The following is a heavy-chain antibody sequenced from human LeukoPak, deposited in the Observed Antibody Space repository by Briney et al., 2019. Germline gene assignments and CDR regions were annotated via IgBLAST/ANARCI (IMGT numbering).Heavy chain of an antibody. V-gene: IGHV1-69*13. CDR2: IIPIFGTA. CDR1: GGTFSSYA. CDR3: ASVNYGGNSGRDWFDP. J-gene: IGHJ5*02. Sequence: ASVKVSCKASGGTFSSYAISWVRQAPGQGLEWMGGIIPIFGTANYAQKFQGRVTITADESTSTAYMELSSLRSEDTAVYYCASVNYGGNSGRDWFDPWGQGTLVTVSS. D-gene: IGHD4-23*01.